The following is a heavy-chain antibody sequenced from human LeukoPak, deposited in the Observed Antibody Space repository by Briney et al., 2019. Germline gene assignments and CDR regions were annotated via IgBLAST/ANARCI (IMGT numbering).Heavy chain of an antibody. J-gene: IGHJ5*02. CDR1: GGSISSSSYY. V-gene: IGHV4-39*07. D-gene: IGHD3-10*01. CDR2: IYYSGST. Sequence: SETLSLTCTVSGGSISSSSYYWGWIRQPPGKGLEWIGSIYYSGSTYYNPSLKSRVTISVDTSKNQFSLNLNSVTAADTAVYYCARGSTTIRGDRTKWFDPWGQGTLVTVSS. CDR3: ARGSTTIRGDRTKWFDP.